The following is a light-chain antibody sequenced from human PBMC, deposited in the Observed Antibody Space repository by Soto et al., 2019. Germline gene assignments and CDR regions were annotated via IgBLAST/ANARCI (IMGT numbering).Light chain of an antibody. CDR1: QSISSY. J-gene: IGKJ1*01. V-gene: IGKV1-39*01. Sequence: DVQMTQSPSSLSASVGDRVTITCRASQSISSYLNWYQQKPGKAPKLLIYAASSLQSGVPSRFSGSGSGTDFTLTISSLQTEDFATYYCQQYDSYSWTFGQGTKVDIK. CDR3: QQYDSYSWT. CDR2: AAS.